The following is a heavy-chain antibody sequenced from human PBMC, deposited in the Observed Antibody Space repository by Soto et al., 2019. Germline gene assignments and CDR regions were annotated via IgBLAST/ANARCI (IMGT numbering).Heavy chain of an antibody. J-gene: IGHJ4*02. CDR1: GGTFSSYT. CDR2: IIPILGIA. Sequence: QVQLVQSGAEVKKPGSSVKVSCKASGGTFSSYTISWVRQAPGQGLEWMGRIIPILGIANYAQKFQGRVTITADKSASRAYMELSSLRSEDTAVYYCARQGYSSSLGTGIAYWGQGTLVTVSS. CDR3: ARQGYSSSLGTGIAY. V-gene: IGHV1-69*02. D-gene: IGHD6-13*01.